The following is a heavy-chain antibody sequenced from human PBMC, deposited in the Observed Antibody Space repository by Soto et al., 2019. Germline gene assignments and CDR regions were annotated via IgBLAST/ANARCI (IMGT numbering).Heavy chain of an antibody. CDR1: GVSLNSGHYY. CDR3: GKVLIGATRHADVDS. D-gene: IGHD2-15*01. J-gene: IGHJ4*02. V-gene: IGHV4-39*01. CDR2: VYYDEST. Sequence: QVQLQESGPGLLEPLETLSLTCSVSGVSLNSGHYYWVWVRQSPGKGLAWIASVYYDESTYYNPSLTSRVTISIDKPRNQSSLTLKSVTAADTAVYYCGKVLIGATRHADVDSWGQGARVTVSS.